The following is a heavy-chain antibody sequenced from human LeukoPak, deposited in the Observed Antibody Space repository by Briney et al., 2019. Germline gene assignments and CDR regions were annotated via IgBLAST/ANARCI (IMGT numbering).Heavy chain of an antibody. J-gene: IGHJ5*02. CDR2: IYDSGST. Sequence: GSLRLSCAASGFTVSSSYMSWIRQPPGKGLEWIGSIYDSGSTYYNPSLKSRVTISVDTSKNQFSLKLNSVTAADTAVYYCARHYGPWGQGTLVTVSS. CDR1: GFTVSSSY. V-gene: IGHV4-39*01. D-gene: IGHD3-10*01. CDR3: ARHYGP.